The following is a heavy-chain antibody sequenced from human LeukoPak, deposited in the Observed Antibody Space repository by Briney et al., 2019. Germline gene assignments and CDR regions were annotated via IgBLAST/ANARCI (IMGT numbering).Heavy chain of an antibody. CDR1: GGSISSCY. D-gene: IGHD1-1*01. Sequence: SETLSLTCTVSGGSISSCYWSWIRQPPGKGLEWIGYIYYSGSTNYNPSLKSRVTISVDTSKNQFYLKLSSVTAADTAVYYCARVRRLERRNYFDYWGQGTLVTVSS. J-gene: IGHJ4*02. CDR2: IYYSGST. V-gene: IGHV4-59*01. CDR3: ARVRRLERRNYFDY.